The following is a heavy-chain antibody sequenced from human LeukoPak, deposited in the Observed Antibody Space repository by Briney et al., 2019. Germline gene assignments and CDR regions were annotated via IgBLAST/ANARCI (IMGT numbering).Heavy chain of an antibody. V-gene: IGHV3-30*18. CDR3: AKVALLGMTVVPPDY. CDR2: ISYGGSNK. Sequence: GGSLRLSCAASGFTFSSYGMHWVRQAPGKGLEWVAVISYGGSNKYYADSVKGRFTISRDNSKNTLYLQMNSLRAEDTAVYYCAKVALLGMTVVPPDYWGQGTLVTVSS. D-gene: IGHD3-22*01. J-gene: IGHJ4*02. CDR1: GFTFSSYG.